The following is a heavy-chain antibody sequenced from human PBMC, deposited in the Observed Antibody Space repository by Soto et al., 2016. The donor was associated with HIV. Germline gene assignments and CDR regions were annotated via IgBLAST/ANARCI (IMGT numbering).Heavy chain of an antibody. D-gene: IGHD3-22*01. V-gene: IGHV4-38-2*01. Sequence: VQLQESGPGLVKPSETLSLTCAVSGYSISSGYYWGWIRQPPGKGLEWIGSIYHSGSTYYNPSLKSRVTISLDTSKNQFSLKLSSVTAADTAVYYCATQQDYYYDSSGYYQYYFDYWGQGTWSPSP. CDR3: ATQQDYYYDSSGYYQYYFDY. CDR1: GYSISSGYY. J-gene: IGHJ4*02. CDR2: IYHSGST.